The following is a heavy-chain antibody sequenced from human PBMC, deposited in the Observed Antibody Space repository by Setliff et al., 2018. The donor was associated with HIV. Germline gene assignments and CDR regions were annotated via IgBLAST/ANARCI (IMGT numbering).Heavy chain of an antibody. D-gene: IGHD3-10*01. CDR2: IYPDDSDT. Sequence: ESLKISCKGSGYSFTSYWIGWVRQMPGKGLEWMGIIYPDDSDTRYNTSFQGQVTISADKSINTAYLQWSSLRASDTAMYYCARHLRETYYYGSGSPGVAFDIWGQGTMVTVSS. V-gene: IGHV5-51*01. CDR1: GYSFTSYW. CDR3: ARHLRETYYYGSGSPGVAFDI. J-gene: IGHJ3*02.